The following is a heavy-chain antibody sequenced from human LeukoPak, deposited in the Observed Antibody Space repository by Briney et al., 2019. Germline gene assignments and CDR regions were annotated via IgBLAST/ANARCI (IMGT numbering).Heavy chain of an antibody. CDR1: GGSISLSYYY. CDR2: VYYSGTT. CDR3: ARDLRYSSGSFDY. Sequence: SETLSLTCSVSGGSISLSYYYWGWIRQPPGKALEWIGSVYYSGTTSYNPSLKSRVTISVDTSKNQFSLKLSSVTAADTAVYYCARDLRYSSGSFDYWGQGTLVTVSS. V-gene: IGHV4-39*07. D-gene: IGHD6-19*01. J-gene: IGHJ4*02.